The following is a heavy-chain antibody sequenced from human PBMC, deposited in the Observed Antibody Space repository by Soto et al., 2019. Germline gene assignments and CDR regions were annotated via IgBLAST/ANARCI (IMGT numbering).Heavy chain of an antibody. CDR3: ARDPSITMVRGGAFDI. Sequence: QVQLVQSGAEVKKPGASVKVSCKASGYTFTSYAMHWVRQAPGQRLEWMGWINAGNGNTKYSQKFQGRVTITRGTSASTAYMELSSLRSEDTAVYYCARDPSITMVRGGAFDIWGQGTMVTVSS. J-gene: IGHJ3*02. CDR1: GYTFTSYA. D-gene: IGHD3-10*01. CDR2: INAGNGNT. V-gene: IGHV1-3*01.